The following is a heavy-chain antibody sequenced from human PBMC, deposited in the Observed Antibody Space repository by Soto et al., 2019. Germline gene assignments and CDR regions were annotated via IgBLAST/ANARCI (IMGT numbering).Heavy chain of an antibody. CDR3: ARVLKGYYDSSGYAFDI. J-gene: IGHJ3*02. CDR1: GGTFSSYA. D-gene: IGHD3-22*01. V-gene: IGHV1-69*01. CDR2: IIPIFGTA. Sequence: QVQLVQSGAEVKKPGSSVKVSCKASGGTFSSYAISWVRQAPGQGLEWMGGIIPIFGTANYAQKFQGSVTITAVEFTSTAYMEVSSLRSEDTAAYYCARVLKGYYDSSGYAFDIWGQGTMVTVSS.